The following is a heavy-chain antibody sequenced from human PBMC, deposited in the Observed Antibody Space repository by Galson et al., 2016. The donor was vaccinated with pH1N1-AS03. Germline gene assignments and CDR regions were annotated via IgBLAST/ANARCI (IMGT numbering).Heavy chain of an antibody. CDR2: IYPGDSDT. CDR3: ARPLSSMITMGGLIVTEAFDA. V-gene: IGHV5-51*01. CDR1: GFTFSSYS. D-gene: IGHD3-16*02. Sequence: SLRLSCAASGFTFSSYSMTWVRQVPGKGLEWMGIIYPGDSDTRYSPSFQGHVTMSADKSINTVYLNWGSLKASDTAMYYCARPLSSMITMGGLIVTEAFDAWGQGTMLTVSS. J-gene: IGHJ3*01.